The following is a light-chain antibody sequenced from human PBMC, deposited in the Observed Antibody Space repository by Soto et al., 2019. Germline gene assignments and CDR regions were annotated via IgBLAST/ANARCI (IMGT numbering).Light chain of an antibody. J-gene: IGLJ1*01. V-gene: IGLV2-23*02. CDR1: SSDVGSYNL. CDR2: EVS. CDR3: YSDARSSPTR. Sequence: QSVLTQPASVSGSPGQSITISCTGTSSDVGSYNLVSWYQQHPGKAPKLMIYEVSKRPSGVSNRFSGSKSGNTASLTISGLQAEDEADYYCYSDARSSPTRLGTGTKVTVL.